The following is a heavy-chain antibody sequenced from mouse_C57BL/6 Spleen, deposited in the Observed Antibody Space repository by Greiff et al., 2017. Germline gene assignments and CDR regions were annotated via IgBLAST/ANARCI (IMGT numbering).Heavy chain of an antibody. D-gene: IGHD2-12*01. V-gene: IGHV1-61*01. CDR3: ARSLTTIDTDD. CDR2: IYPSDSET. Sequence: QVQLQQPGAGLVRPGSSVKLSCKASGYTFTSYWMDWVKQRPGQGLEWIGNIYPSDSETHYNQKFKDKATLTVDKSSSTAYMQLSSLTSEDSAVYYCARSLTTIDTDDWGQGTTLTVAS. J-gene: IGHJ2*01. CDR1: GYTFTSYW.